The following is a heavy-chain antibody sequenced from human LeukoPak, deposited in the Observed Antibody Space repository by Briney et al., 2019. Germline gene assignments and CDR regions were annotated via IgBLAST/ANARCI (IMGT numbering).Heavy chain of an antibody. CDR3: ARVRSSGYPPPPAFDY. CDR1: GYTFTGYY. D-gene: IGHD3-22*01. Sequence: ASVKVSCKASGYTFTGYYMHWVRQAPGQGLEWMGWINPNSGGTNYAQKFQGRVTMTRDTSISTAYMELSRLRSDDTAVYYCARVRSSGYPPPPAFDYWGQGTLVTVSS. CDR2: INPNSGGT. J-gene: IGHJ4*02. V-gene: IGHV1-2*02.